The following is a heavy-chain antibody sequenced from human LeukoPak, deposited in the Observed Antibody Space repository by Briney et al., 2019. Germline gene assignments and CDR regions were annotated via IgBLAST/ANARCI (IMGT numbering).Heavy chain of an antibody. CDR3: ARDARRDGHNLRGIDT. Sequence: ASVKVSCKASGYTFTSYGISWVRQAPGQGLEWMGWISAYNGNTNYAQKLQGRVTMTTDTSTSTAYMELRSLRSDDTAVYYCARDARRDGHNLRGIDTWGQGTMVTVSS. CDR1: GYTFTSYG. CDR2: ISAYNGNT. J-gene: IGHJ3*02. V-gene: IGHV1-18*01. D-gene: IGHD5-24*01.